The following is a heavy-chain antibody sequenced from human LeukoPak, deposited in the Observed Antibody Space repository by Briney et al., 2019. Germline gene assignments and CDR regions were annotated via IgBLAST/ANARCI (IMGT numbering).Heavy chain of an antibody. V-gene: IGHV1-3*01. D-gene: IGHD4-17*01. CDR3: ARGDIYGDYLFDY. CDR1: GYTFTNYA. CDR2: INAGNGNT. J-gene: IGHJ4*02. Sequence: ASVKVSCKASGYTFTNYALHWVRQAPGQRPEWMGWINAGNGNTRYSRKFQGTVTITRDTPATTAYMELSTLRSEDTAVYYCARGDIYGDYLFDYWGQGTLVTVSS.